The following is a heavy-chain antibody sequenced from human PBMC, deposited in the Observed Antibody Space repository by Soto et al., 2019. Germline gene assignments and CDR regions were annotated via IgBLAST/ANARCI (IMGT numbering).Heavy chain of an antibody. CDR3: ASNYYDSSGYYRTPGNYYYYGMDV. CDR1: GGTFSSYA. CDR2: IIPILGTA. V-gene: IGHV1-69*01. J-gene: IGHJ6*02. Sequence: QVQLVQSGAEVKKPGSSVKVSCKASGGTFSSYAISWVRQAPGQGLEWMGGIIPILGTANYAQKFQGRVTITADESTSTAYMELSSLRSEDTAVYYCASNYYDSSGYYRTPGNYYYYGMDVWGQGTTVTVSS. D-gene: IGHD3-22*01.